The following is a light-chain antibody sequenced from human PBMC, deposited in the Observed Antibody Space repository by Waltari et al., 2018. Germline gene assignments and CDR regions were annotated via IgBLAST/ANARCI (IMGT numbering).Light chain of an antibody. CDR3: QQYKSYPPT. Sequence: GDRVTITCRTSQSISTWLAWYQQKPGKAPKLLIYKASSLENEVPSRFSGSGSGTEFTLTISSLQPDDFATFYCQQYKSYPPTFGGGTKVGIK. CDR1: QSISTW. CDR2: KAS. V-gene: IGKV1-5*03. J-gene: IGKJ4*01.